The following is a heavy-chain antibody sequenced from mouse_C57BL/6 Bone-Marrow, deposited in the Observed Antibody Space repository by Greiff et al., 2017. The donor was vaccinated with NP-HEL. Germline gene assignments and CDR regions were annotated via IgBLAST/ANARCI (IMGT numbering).Heavy chain of an antibody. CDR1: GYAFSSYW. Sequence: LVESGAELVKPGASVKISCKASGYAFSSYWMNWVKQRPGKGLEWIGQIYPGDGDTNYNGKFKGKATLTADKSSSTAYMQLSSLTSEDSAVYFCASFIYDGYPYYYAMDYWGQGTSVTVSS. CDR3: ASFIYDGYPYYYAMDY. V-gene: IGHV1-80*01. J-gene: IGHJ4*01. CDR2: IYPGDGDT. D-gene: IGHD2-3*01.